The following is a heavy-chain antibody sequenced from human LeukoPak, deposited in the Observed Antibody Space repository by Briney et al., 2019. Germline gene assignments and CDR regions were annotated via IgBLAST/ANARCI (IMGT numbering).Heavy chain of an antibody. CDR1: GYTFSSYA. Sequence: ASVKVSCTASGYTFSSYAITWVRQAPGQGLEWMGWISPYNGNTDSAQKFQDRVTMTTDTSTGAAYMELRSLRSDDTAVYYCARDNTWYFDLWGRGTLVTVSS. CDR2: ISPYNGNT. D-gene: IGHD2/OR15-2a*01. J-gene: IGHJ2*01. CDR3: ARDNTWYFDL. V-gene: IGHV1-18*01.